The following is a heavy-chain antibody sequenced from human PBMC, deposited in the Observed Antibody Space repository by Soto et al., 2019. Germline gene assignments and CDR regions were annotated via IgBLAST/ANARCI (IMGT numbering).Heavy chain of an antibody. D-gene: IGHD1-7*01. CDR2: IWSDGSNK. Sequence: QVQLVESGGGVVQPGRSLRLSCAASGFTFSHYGMHWFRQAPGKGLEWVAVIWSDGSNKYYADSVKGRFTISRDNSKNTLELQMNSLRAEDTAVYYCARDNWNYVSSFDIWGQGTMVTVSS. V-gene: IGHV3-33*01. J-gene: IGHJ3*02. CDR3: ARDNWNYVSSFDI. CDR1: GFTFSHYG.